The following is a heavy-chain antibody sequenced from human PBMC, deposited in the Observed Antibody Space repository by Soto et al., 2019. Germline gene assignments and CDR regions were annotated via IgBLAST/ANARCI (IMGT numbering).Heavy chain of an antibody. Sequence: SETLSLTCTVSGGSISSISSYWGWIRQPPGKGMEWIGNVYYSGSTYSNPSLKSRLTISADSSKNQFSLRLSSVTAADTAVYFCARQSEYYYASGRAAPLYGMDVWGQGTTVTVSS. CDR1: GGSISSISSY. V-gene: IGHV4-39*01. CDR3: ARQSEYYYASGRAAPLYGMDV. CDR2: VYYSGST. D-gene: IGHD3-10*01. J-gene: IGHJ6*02.